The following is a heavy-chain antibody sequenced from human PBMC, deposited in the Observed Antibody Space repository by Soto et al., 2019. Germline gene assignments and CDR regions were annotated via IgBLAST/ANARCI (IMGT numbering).Heavy chain of an antibody. J-gene: IGHJ6*02. Sequence: QVQLVESGGGVVQPGRSLRLCCAASGFTFSRYGMHWVRQAPGKGLEWVAGIWYDGSNKYHADSVKGRFTISGDNSKNPLYRQMNSPTCEDMAVCFCGRQNVDGYYNSYGMDVWGQGNTVTVSS. CDR3: GRQNVDGYYNSYGMDV. CDR2: IWYDGSNK. V-gene: IGHV3-33*01. CDR1: GFTFSRYG. D-gene: IGHD3-16*01.